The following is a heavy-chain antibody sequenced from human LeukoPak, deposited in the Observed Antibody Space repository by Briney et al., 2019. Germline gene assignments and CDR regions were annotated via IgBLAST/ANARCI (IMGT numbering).Heavy chain of an antibody. J-gene: IGHJ4*02. Sequence: PGRSLRLSCAASGFTFSSYAMHWVRQAPGKGLEWVAVISYDGSNKYYADSVKGRFTISRDNSKNTLYLQMNSLRAEDTAVYYCAREPGGWYERSFDYWGQGTLVTVPS. CDR3: AREPGGWYERSFDY. V-gene: IGHV3-30-3*01. CDR1: GFTFSSYA. D-gene: IGHD6-19*01. CDR2: ISYDGSNK.